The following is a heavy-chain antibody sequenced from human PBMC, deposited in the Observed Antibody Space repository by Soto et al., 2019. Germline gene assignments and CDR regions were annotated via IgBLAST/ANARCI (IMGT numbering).Heavy chain of an antibody. CDR3: AKLGSSAWSPHYYFDY. D-gene: IGHD3-10*01. CDR1: GFTFNNYA. J-gene: IGHJ4*02. Sequence: GGSLRLSCAASGFTFNNYAMGWVRQAPGKGLEWVSAITGSGSDTYYLDSVKGRFTISRDNSKNTLVLQMNSLRAEDTAIYYCAKLGSSAWSPHYYFDYWGQGTLVTVSS. CDR2: ITGSGSDT. V-gene: IGHV3-23*01.